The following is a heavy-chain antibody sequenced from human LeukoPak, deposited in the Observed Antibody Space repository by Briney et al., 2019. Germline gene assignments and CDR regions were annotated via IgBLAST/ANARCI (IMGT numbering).Heavy chain of an antibody. CDR2: ISDNGGST. CDR3: YISGWTEDIDN. CDR1: GVTFSSHA. Sequence: GGSLRLSCSASGVTFSSHAMHWVRQAPGKGLEYVSGISDNGGSTFYADSVKGRFTISRDNSKDTLYLQMSSLRGEDTAVYYCYISGWTEDIDNWGQGTLVTVSS. V-gene: IGHV3-64D*06. J-gene: IGHJ4*02. D-gene: IGHD6-19*01.